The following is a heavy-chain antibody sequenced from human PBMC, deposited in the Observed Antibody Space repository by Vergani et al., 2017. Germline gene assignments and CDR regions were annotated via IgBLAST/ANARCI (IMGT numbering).Heavy chain of an antibody. CDR3: ARDLYRIGSITMVRGVPGY. J-gene: IGHJ4*02. CDR1: GYTFTSYA. V-gene: IGHV7-4-1*02. D-gene: IGHD3-10*01. Sequence: QVQLVQSGSELKKPGASVKVSCKASGYTFTSYAMNRVRQSPGQGLEWMGWINTITWHPTYAQGFTGRFVFSLDTSVSTAYLQISSLKAEDTAVYYCARDLYRIGSITMVRGVPGYWGQGTLVTVSS. CDR2: INTITWHP.